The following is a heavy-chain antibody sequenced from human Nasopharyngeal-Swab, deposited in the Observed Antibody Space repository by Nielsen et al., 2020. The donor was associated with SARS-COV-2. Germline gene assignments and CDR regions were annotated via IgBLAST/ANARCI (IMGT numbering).Heavy chain of an antibody. J-gene: IGHJ4*02. CDR2: INWNGGST. Sequence: GSLRLSCAASGFTFDDYGMSWVRQAPGKGLEWVSGINWNGGSTGYADSVKGRFTISRDNAKNSLYLQMNSLRAEDTALYYCASTWIQLWLPHYWGQGTLVTVSS. D-gene: IGHD5-18*01. V-gene: IGHV3-20*04. CDR3: ASTWIQLWLPHY. CDR1: GFTFDDYG.